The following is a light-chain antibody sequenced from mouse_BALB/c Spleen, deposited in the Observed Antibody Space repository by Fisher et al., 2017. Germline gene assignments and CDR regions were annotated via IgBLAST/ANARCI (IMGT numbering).Light chain of an antibody. J-gene: IGKJ4*01. CDR2: STS. Sequence: DIVITQTPAIMSASLGERVTMTCTASSSVSSSYLHWYQQKSGASPKLWIYSTSNLASGVPARFSGSGSGTSYSLTISSMEAEDAATYYCQQWSSNPFTFGSGTKLEIK. CDR3: QQWSSNPFT. V-gene: IGKV4-57-1*01. CDR1: SSVSSSY.